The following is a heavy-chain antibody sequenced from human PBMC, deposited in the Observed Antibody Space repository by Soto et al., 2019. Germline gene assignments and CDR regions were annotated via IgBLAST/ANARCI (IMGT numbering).Heavy chain of an antibody. Sequence: SETLSLTCAVSGGSISSSNWWIWVRQPPGKGLGWIGAIYHSESTNYTPSLKSRVTISVDKSKNQFSLKLSSVTAADTPVYYCARALGRDGDNYFEYWGQGTLVTVSS. CDR3: ARALGRDGDNYFEY. V-gene: IGHV4-4*02. D-gene: IGHD4-17*01. CDR2: IYHSEST. CDR1: GGSISSSNW. J-gene: IGHJ4*02.